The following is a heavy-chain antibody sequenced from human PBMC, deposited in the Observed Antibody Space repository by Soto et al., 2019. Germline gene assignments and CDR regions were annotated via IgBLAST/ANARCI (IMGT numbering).Heavy chain of an antibody. J-gene: IGHJ5*02. CDR2: ISKSGTA. D-gene: IGHD3-3*01. Sequence: QVQLQESGPGLVRPSQTLSLTCTVSGSSTRIGDYHWTWIRQSPGKGLEWIGFISKSGTAKYNPSLSTRVSISVDTSRNQFSLKLNFVSAADTAVYYCVRALGSRFMEWPRFDPWGQGKLVTVSS. CDR3: VRALGSRFMEWPRFDP. CDR1: GSSTRIGDYH. V-gene: IGHV4-30-4*01.